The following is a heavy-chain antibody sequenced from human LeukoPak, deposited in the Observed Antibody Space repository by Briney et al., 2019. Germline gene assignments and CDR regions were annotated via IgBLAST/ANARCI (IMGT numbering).Heavy chain of an antibody. J-gene: IGHJ4*02. Sequence: SETLALTGAVSGYSISSGYYWGWIRQPPGKGLEWMGSIYHSGSTYYNPSLKSRVTISVDTSKNQFSLKLSSVTAADTAVYYCARRSSRDGYNWDFDYWGQGTLVTVSS. CDR3: ARRSSRDGYNWDFDY. D-gene: IGHD5-24*01. CDR2: IYHSGST. V-gene: IGHV4-38-2*01. CDR1: GYSISSGYY.